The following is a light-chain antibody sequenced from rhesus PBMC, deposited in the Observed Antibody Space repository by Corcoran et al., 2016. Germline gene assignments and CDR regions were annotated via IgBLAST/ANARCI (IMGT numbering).Light chain of an antibody. CDR1: QTISRY. Sequence: DIQMTQSPSSLSASVGDRVTIPCRASQTISRYLAWYQQNPGKVPKLLIYAASSLESWVPSRFSGSGSGTDFTLTISSLQPEDFATYYCQQHNSHPLTFGGGTKVEIK. CDR2: AAS. V-gene: IGKV1-44*01. CDR3: QQHNSHPLT. J-gene: IGKJ4*01.